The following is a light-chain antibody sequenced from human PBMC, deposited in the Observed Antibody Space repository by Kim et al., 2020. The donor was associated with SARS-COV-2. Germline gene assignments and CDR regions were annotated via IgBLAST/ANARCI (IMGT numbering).Light chain of an antibody. V-gene: IGLV1-36*01. CDR3: AAWDDSLNGHVV. CDR1: SSNNGNNA. CDR2: YED. Sequence: QRVTTSCSGSSSNNGNNAVNWYQQSPGKAPNVLIYYEDLLPSGVSDRFSGSKSGTSASLAISGLQSEDEADYYCAAWDDSLNGHVVFGGGTQLTVL. J-gene: IGLJ2*01.